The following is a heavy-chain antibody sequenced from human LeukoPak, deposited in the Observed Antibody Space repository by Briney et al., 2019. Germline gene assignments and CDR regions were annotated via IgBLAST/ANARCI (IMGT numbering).Heavy chain of an antibody. CDR2: IRSDGSNR. J-gene: IGHJ6*03. V-gene: IGHV3-30*02. CDR3: AKDRSGSGRVGYYMDV. CDR1: GFIFSSYG. D-gene: IGHD3-10*01. Sequence: PGGSLRLSCAASGFIFSSYGMHWVRQAPGKGLEWVAFIRSDGSNRYYADSVKGRFTISKDNSKNRLYLHMNTLRPEDTALYYCAKDRSGSGRVGYYMDVWGKGTTVTISS.